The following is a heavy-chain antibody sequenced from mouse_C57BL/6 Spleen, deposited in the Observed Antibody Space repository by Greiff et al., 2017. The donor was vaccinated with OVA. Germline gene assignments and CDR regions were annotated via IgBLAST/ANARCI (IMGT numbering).Heavy chain of an antibody. CDR1: GFTFSDYG. CDR3: ARGSLLWAMDY. CDR2: ISSGSSTI. Sequence: EVQVVESGGGLVKPGGSLKLSCAASGFTFSDYGMHWVRQAPEKGLEWVAYISSGSSTIYYADTVKGRFTISRDNAKNTLFLQMTSLRSEDTAMYYCARGSLLWAMDYWGQGTSVTVSS. V-gene: IGHV5-17*01. D-gene: IGHD2-1*01. J-gene: IGHJ4*01.